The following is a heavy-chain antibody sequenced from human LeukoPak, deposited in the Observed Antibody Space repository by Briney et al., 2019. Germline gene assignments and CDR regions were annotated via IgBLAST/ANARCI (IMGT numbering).Heavy chain of an antibody. CDR2: IIRSGNIR. V-gene: IGHV3-11*01. J-gene: IGHJ4*02. CDR3: AKGMRSPLN. Sequence: GGSLRHSSADSGFTFSDYYMYWIRQAPGEGLERVSYIIRSGNIRYYEDYVKGRFTISRDNAKNSLYLEMNSLRAEDTAFYYCAKGMRSPLNWGQGTLVTVSS. D-gene: IGHD4/OR15-4a*01. CDR1: GFTFSDYY.